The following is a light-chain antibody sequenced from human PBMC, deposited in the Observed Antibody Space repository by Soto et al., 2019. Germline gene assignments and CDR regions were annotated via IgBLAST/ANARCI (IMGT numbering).Light chain of an antibody. CDR1: SRDIGAYDY. J-gene: IGLJ1*01. Sequence: QSALPQPASVSGSPGQSVTISCTGTSRDIGAYDYVSWYQQHPGKAPKLIIYDVSNRPSGVSNRFSGSKSGNTASLIISGLQAEDESDYYCSSYTSSITYVFGTGTKVTVL. V-gene: IGLV2-14*01. CDR3: SSYTSSITYV. CDR2: DVS.